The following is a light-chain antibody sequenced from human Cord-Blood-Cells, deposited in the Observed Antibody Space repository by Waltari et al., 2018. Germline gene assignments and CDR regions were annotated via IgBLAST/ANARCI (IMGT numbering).Light chain of an antibody. CDR2: AAA. CDR3: QQSYSTPPWT. CDR1: QSISSY. Sequence: IQMTQSPSSLSASVGDRVTLTCRASQSISSYLNWYQQKPGKAPKLLIYAAASLQSGVPSRFSRSGSGTDFTLTISRLQPELFATYYCQQSYSTPPWTLGQGTKVEIK. J-gene: IGKJ1*01. V-gene: IGKV1-39*01.